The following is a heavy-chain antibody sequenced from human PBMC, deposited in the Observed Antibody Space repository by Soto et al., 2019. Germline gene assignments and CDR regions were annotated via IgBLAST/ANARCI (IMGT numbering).Heavy chain of an antibody. CDR1: GGSISCGGYY. CDR2: IYYSGST. CDR3: ARGGIAAAAPPEY. J-gene: IGHJ4*02. D-gene: IGHD6-13*01. V-gene: IGHV4-31*03. Sequence: QVQLQESGPGLVKPSQTLSLTCTVSGGSISCGGYYWSWIRQHPGKGLEWIGYIYYSGSTYYNQSVKSRVTISVDTSKNQFSLKLSSVTPPDTAVYNCARGGIAAAAPPEYWGQRTLVTVSS.